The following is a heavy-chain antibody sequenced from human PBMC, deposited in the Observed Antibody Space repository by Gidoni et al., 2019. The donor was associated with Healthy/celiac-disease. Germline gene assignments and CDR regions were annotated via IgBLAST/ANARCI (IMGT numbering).Heavy chain of an antibody. CDR2: IYTSGST. CDR3: ARGLSSGWTNYYFDY. Sequence: QVQLQESGPGLVKPSQTLSLTCTVSGGSISSGSYYWSWIRQPAGKGLEWIGRIYTSGSTNYNPSLKSRVTISVDTSKNHFSLKLSSVTAADTAVYYCARGLSSGWTNYYFDYWGQGTLVTVSS. J-gene: IGHJ4*02. D-gene: IGHD6-19*01. CDR1: GGSISSGSYY. V-gene: IGHV4-61*02.